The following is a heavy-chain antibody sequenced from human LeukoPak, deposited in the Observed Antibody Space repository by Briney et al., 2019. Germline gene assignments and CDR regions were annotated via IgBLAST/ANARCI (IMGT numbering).Heavy chain of an antibody. J-gene: IGHJ5*02. CDR1: GFTFSSYS. Sequence: GGSLRLSCAASGFTFSSYSMNWVRQAPGKGLEWVSSISSSSSYIYYAGSVRGRFTISRDNAKNSLYPQMNSLRAEDTAVYYCARDPPVPAASSIAWVIPWGQGTLVTVSS. CDR2: ISSSSSYI. CDR3: ARDPPVPAASSIAWVIP. V-gene: IGHV3-21*01. D-gene: IGHD2-2*01.